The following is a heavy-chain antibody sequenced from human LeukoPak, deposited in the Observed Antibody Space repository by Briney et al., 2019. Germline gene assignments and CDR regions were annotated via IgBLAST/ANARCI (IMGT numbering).Heavy chain of an antibody. CDR2: SSPNSGGT. Sequence: ASVKVSCKASGYTFIGYYIHWVRQAPGQGLEWMGWSSPNSGGTNYAQKFQGRVTMIRDTSISTAYMELSRLRSDDTAVYYCARDVGEYCSSTNCYASDYWGQGTLVTVSS. V-gene: IGHV1-2*02. D-gene: IGHD2-2*01. CDR1: GYTFIGYY. J-gene: IGHJ4*02. CDR3: ARDVGEYCSSTNCYASDY.